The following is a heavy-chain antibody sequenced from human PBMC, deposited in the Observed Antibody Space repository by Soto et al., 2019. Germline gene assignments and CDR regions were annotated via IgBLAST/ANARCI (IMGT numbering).Heavy chain of an antibody. CDR1: GGSISSGGYY. V-gene: IGHV4-31*03. CDR3: ARERLQSPGPIAVAGTLSFRLGELGERYFDL. Sequence: QVQLQESGPGLVKPSQTLSLTCTVSGGSISSGGYYWSWIRQHPGKGLEWIGYIYYSGSTYYNPSLKSRVTISVDTSKNQFSLKLSSVTAADTAVYYCARERLQSPGPIAVAGTLSFRLGELGERYFDLWGRGTLVTVSS. D-gene: IGHD6-19*01. J-gene: IGHJ2*01. CDR2: IYYSGST.